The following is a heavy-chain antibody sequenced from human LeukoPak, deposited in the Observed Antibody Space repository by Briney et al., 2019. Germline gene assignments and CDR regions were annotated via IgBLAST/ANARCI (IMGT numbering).Heavy chain of an antibody. CDR2: ISGGGDST. V-gene: IGHV3-23*01. D-gene: IGHD3-22*01. CDR3: AKVPYYYDSSGYFY. J-gene: IGHJ4*02. Sequence: GGSLRLSCGASGFTFINYAMSWVRQAPGKGLGWVATISGGGDSTYYADSVKGRFTISSDNSKNTLYLQMNSLRAEDTAVYYCAKVPYYYDSSGYFYWGQGTLVTVSS. CDR1: GFTFINYA.